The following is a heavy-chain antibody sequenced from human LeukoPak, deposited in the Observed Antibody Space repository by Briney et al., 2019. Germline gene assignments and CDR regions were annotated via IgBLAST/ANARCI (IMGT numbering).Heavy chain of an antibody. CDR3: AKTHYYGSGSYYIAYYYYYGMDV. CDR1: GFTFSSYG. J-gene: IGHJ6*02. Sequence: GGSLRLSCAASGFTFSSYGMHWVRQAPGKGLEWVAVISYDGSNKYYADSVKGRFTISRDNSKNTLYLQMNSLRAEDTAVYYCAKTHYYGSGSYYIAYYYYYGMDVWGQGTTVTVSS. CDR2: ISYDGSNK. V-gene: IGHV3-30*18. D-gene: IGHD3-10*01.